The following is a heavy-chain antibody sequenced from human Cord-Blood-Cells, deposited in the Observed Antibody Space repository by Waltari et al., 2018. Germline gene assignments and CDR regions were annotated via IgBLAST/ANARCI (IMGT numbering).Heavy chain of an antibody. CDR1: GFTVSSNY. CDR2: IYSGGST. D-gene: IGHD3-10*01. CDR3: VGRVLSVRELLYD. Sequence: EVQLVETGGGLIQPGGSLRLSCAASGFTVSSNYMSWVRQAPGKGLEWVSVIYSGGSTYYADSVKGRFTISRDNSKNTLYLQMNSLRAEDTAVYYCVGRVLSVRELLYDWGQGTLVTVSS. J-gene: IGHJ4*02. V-gene: IGHV3-53*02.